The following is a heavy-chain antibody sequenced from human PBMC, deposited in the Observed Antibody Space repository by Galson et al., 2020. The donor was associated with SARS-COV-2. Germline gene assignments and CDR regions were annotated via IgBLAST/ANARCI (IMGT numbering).Heavy chain of an antibody. CDR1: GGSISSSSYY. CDR2: IYYSGST. CDR3: ASRPLSKPLDSTVGWYFDL. V-gene: IGHV4-39*01. D-gene: IGHD3-22*01. J-gene: IGHJ2*01. Sequence: SETLSLTCTVSGGSISSSSYYWGWIRQPPGKGLEWIGSIYYSGSTYYNPSLKSRVTISVDTSKNQFSLKLSSVTAADTAVYYCASRPLSKPLDSTVGWYFDLWGRGTLVTVSS.